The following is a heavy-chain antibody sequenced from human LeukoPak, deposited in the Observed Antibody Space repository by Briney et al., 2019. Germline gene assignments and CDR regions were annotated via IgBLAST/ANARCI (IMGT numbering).Heavy chain of an antibody. CDR2: ISWDGSST. J-gene: IGHJ4*02. Sequence: GGSLRLSCAASGFTFDDYTMHWVRQAPGKGLEWVSLISWDGSSTYYADSVKGRFTISRDNSKNPLYLQMNSLRTEDTALYYCAKGDYYDSSGYYPDYWGQGTLVTVSS. D-gene: IGHD3-22*01. CDR1: GFTFDDYT. V-gene: IGHV3-43*01. CDR3: AKGDYYDSSGYYPDY.